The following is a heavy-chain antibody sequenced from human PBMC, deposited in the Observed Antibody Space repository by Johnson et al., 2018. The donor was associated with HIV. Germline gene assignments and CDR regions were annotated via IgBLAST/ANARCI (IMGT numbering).Heavy chain of an antibody. CDR2: ISWNSGSI. CDR3: ANGRLAAHDAFDI. Sequence: VQLVESGGGLVQPGRSLRLSCAASGFTFDDYAMHWVRQAPGKGLEWVSGISWNSGSIGYADSVKGRFTISRDNSKNTLYLQMNSLRAEDTAVYYCANGRLAAHDAFDIWGQGTMVTVSS. D-gene: IGHD1-26*01. V-gene: IGHV3-9*01. CDR1: GFTFDDYA. J-gene: IGHJ3*02.